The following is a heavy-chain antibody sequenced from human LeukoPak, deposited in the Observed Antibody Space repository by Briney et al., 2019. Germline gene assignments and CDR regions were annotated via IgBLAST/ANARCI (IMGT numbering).Heavy chain of an antibody. J-gene: IGHJ4*02. V-gene: IGHV3-7*01. CDR2: ISPDGNRE. Sequence: TGGSLRLSCAASGLTFSSYWVTWVRQGPGKGLEWVATISPDGNRENYVDSVKGRFSISRDNAKNSLFLQMRSLRAEDTAMYYCASTFPYCSSGTCALGGQGTLVTVSS. CDR1: GLTFSSYW. D-gene: IGHD2-15*01. CDR3: ASTFPYCSSGTCAL.